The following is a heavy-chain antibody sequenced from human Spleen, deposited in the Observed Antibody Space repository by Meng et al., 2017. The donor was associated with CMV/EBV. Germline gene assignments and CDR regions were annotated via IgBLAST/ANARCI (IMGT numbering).Heavy chain of an antibody. CDR1: FMFSSYW. D-gene: IGHD2-2*02. J-gene: IGHJ5*02. Sequence: FMFSSYWMSWVRQAPGKGLEWVANIKQDGSERYYVDSVKGRFTISRDNAKNSLYLQMNSLRAEDTAVYYCARDRCSSTSCYTGDWFDPWGQGTLVTVSS. CDR3: ARDRCSSTSCYTGDWFDP. V-gene: IGHV3-7*01. CDR2: IKQDGSER.